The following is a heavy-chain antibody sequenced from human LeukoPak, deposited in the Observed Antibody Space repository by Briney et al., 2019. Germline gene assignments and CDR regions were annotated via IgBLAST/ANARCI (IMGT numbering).Heavy chain of an antibody. Sequence: PSETLSLTCTVSGGSISSYYWSWIRQPPGKGLVWIGYVYYSGSTHYNPSLKSRVTISLDTSKNQFSLKLSSVTAADTAVYYCARVGHDYGDYVDYWGQGTLVTVSS. D-gene: IGHD4-17*01. J-gene: IGHJ4*02. V-gene: IGHV4-59*01. CDR2: VYYSGST. CDR1: GGSISSYY. CDR3: ARVGHDYGDYVDY.